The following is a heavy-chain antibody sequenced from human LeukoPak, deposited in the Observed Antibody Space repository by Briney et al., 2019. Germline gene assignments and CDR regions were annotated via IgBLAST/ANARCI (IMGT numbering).Heavy chain of an antibody. V-gene: IGHV3-21*01. J-gene: IGHJ4*02. CDR2: ISSSSTYI. D-gene: IGHD5-24*01. CDR3: ARDGRDGYNHDY. Sequence: PGGSLRLSCAASGFAFSNYNMNWVRQTPGKGLEWVSSISSSSTYIYYADSMKGRFTISRDNAKNSLYLQMNSLRAEDTAVYYCARDGRDGYNHDYWGQGTLVTVSS. CDR1: GFAFSNYN.